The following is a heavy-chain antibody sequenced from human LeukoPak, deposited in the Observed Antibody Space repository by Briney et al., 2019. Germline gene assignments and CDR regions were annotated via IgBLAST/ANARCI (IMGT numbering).Heavy chain of an antibody. CDR3: ARARTSRITIFGVVMLKPYWYFDL. Sequence: ASVKVSCKASGYTFTSYYMHWVRQATGQGLEWMGWMNPNSGNTGYAQKFQGRVTITRNTSISTAYMELSSLRSEDTAVYYCARARTSRITIFGVVMLKPYWYFDLWGRGTLVTVSS. V-gene: IGHV1-8*03. CDR1: GYTFTSYY. CDR2: MNPNSGNT. J-gene: IGHJ2*01. D-gene: IGHD3-3*01.